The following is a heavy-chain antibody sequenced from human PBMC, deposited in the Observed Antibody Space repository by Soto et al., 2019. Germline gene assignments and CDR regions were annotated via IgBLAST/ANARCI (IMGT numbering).Heavy chain of an antibody. CDR3: ATMTTVTSDY. V-gene: IGHV3-21*01. CDR2: ISSSSSYI. Sequence: EVQLVESGGGLVQPGGSLRLSCAASGFTFSSYSMNWVRQAPGKGLEWVSSISSSSSYIYYADSVKGRFTISRDNAKNSLYLQMNSLRAEDTAVYYCATMTTVTSDYWGQGTLVTVSS. CDR1: GFTFSSYS. D-gene: IGHD4-4*01. J-gene: IGHJ4*02.